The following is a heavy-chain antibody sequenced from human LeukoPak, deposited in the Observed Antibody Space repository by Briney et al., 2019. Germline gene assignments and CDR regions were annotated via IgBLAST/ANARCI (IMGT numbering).Heavy chain of an antibody. CDR1: GFTLSRLA. D-gene: IGHD3-16*02. J-gene: IGHJ4*02. Sequence: NPGGSLRLSCAASGFTLSRLAMHWVRQAPGKGLEWVSSSGTRSGTKYYADSVMGRFTISRDSAMNSVSLQINSLRAEDTAVYYCLLQMTYGELSDPDFRGQGTLVTVSS. CDR2: SGTRSGTK. V-gene: IGHV3-21*01. CDR3: LLQMTYGELSDPDF.